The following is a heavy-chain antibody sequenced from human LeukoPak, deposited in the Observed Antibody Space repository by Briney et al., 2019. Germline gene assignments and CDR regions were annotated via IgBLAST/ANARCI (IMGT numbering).Heavy chain of an antibody. CDR3: TKVMALLHPAFDI. V-gene: IGHV3-15*01. CDR1: GFNYNIAW. J-gene: IGHJ3*02. CDR2: IKSKGGGETT. D-gene: IGHD2-21*01. Sequence: GSLRLSCAASGFNYNIAWMSWVRQAPGKGLEWVGRIKSKGGGETTDYAAPVTGRFTISRDDSKNTVYLQMNSLKTEDAAVYYCTKVMALLHPAFDIWGQGTRVTVSS.